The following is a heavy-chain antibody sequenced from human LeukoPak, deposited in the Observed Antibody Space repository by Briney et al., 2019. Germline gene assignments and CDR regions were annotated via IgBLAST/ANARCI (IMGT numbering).Heavy chain of an antibody. J-gene: IGHJ6*03. V-gene: IGHV4-39*01. CDR1: GGSISSSSYY. Sequence: SETLSLTCTVSGGSISSSSYYWGWIRQPPGKGLEWIGSIYYSGSTYYNPSLKSRVTISVDTSKNQFPLKLSSVTAADTAVYYCARLLRVYYYYMDVWGKGTTVTISS. CDR3: ARLLRVYYYYMDV. CDR2: IYYSGST.